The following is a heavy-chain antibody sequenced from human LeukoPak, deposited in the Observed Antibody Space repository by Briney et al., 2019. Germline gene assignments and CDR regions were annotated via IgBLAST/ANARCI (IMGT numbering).Heavy chain of an antibody. D-gene: IGHD3-22*01. V-gene: IGHV1-69*05. CDR3: ARDRGQPDHYYDSSDYYYYYYMDV. CDR1: GGTFSSYA. Sequence: SVKVSCKASGGTFSSYAISWVRQAPGQGLEWMGGIIPIFGTANYAQKFQGRVTITTDESTSTAYMELSSLRSEDTAVYYCARDRGQPDHYYDSSDYYYYYYMDVWGKGTTVTVSS. J-gene: IGHJ6*03. CDR2: IIPIFGTA.